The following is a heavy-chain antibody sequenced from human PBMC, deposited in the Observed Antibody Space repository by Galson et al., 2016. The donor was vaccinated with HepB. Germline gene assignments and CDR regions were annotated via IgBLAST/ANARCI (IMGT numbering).Heavy chain of an antibody. Sequence: ETLSLTCDVYGGSFGGYYWTWIRQSPEKGLEWIGEINHSGSTNYNPSLESRVTMSVDTSINQFSLKLRSVTAADTAVYYCARGQMVYVVRGMAFDYWGQGALVSVSS. CDR2: INHSGST. D-gene: IGHD2-8*01. CDR1: GGSFGGYY. CDR3: ARGQMVYVVRGMAFDY. V-gene: IGHV4-34*01. J-gene: IGHJ4*02.